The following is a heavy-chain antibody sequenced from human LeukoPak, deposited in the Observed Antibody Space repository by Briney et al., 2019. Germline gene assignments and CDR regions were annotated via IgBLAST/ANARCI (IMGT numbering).Heavy chain of an antibody. CDR3: TRDWRNLGYDY. CDR1: GFTFSNFW. Sequence: GGSLRLSCAASGFTFSNFWMNWVRQAPGKGLEWVSTINGGGVNTHYADSVGGRFTISRDNAKNTLYLQMNSLRAEDTAVYYCTRDWRNLGYDYWGQGTLVTVSS. CDR2: INGGGVNT. J-gene: IGHJ4*02. V-gene: IGHV3-74*01. D-gene: IGHD5-12*01.